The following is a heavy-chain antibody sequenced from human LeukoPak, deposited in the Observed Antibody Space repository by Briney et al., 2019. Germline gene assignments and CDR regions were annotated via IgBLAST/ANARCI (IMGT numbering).Heavy chain of an antibody. CDR1: GFTFSSYW. CDR3: ARDFEDPRYYYYYYGMDV. V-gene: IGHV3-7*01. CDR2: IKQDGSEK. J-gene: IGHJ6*02. D-gene: IGHD3-9*01. Sequence: GGSLRLSCAASGFTFSSYWMSWVRQAPGKGLEWVANIKQDGSEKYYVDSVKGRFTISRDNAKNSLYLQMNSLRAEDTAVYYCARDFEDPRYYYYYYGMDVWGQGTAVTVSS.